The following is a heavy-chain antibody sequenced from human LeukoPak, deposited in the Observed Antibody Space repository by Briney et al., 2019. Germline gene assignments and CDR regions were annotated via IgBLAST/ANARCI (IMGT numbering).Heavy chain of an antibody. D-gene: IGHD2-2*01. CDR2: IYYSGST. J-gene: IGHJ6*03. CDR3: AGSQDYCSSTSCYASYYYYYMDV. Sequence: SETLSLTCTVSGGSISSYYWSWIRQPPGKGLEWIGYIYYSGSTNYNPSLKSRVTISVDTSKNQFSLKLSSVTAADTAVYYCAGSQDYCSSTSCYASYYYYYMDVWGKGTTVTISS. CDR1: GGSISSYY. V-gene: IGHV4-59*12.